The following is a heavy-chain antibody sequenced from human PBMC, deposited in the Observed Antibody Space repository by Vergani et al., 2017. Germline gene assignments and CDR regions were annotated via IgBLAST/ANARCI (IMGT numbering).Heavy chain of an antibody. CDR3: ARGGGYSRPNWFYP. Sequence: EVQLVESGGGLVKPGGSLRLSCAASGFTFSSYSMNWVRPAPGKGLEWVSSISSSSSYIYYADSVKGRFTIARDNANNSLYRQMNSLRVEDTAVYYCARGGGYSRPNWFYPWGQGTLVTVSS. V-gene: IGHV3-21*01. CDR1: GFTFSSYS. CDR2: ISSSSSYI. D-gene: IGHD6-25*01. J-gene: IGHJ5*02.